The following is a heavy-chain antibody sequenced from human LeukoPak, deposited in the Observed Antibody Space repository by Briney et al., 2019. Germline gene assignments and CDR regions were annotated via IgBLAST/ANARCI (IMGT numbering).Heavy chain of an antibody. D-gene: IGHD3-22*01. CDR2: IYYSGST. J-gene: IGHJ4*02. V-gene: IGHV4-59*01. Sequence: SETPSLTCTVSGGSISSYYWSWIRQPPGKGLEWIGYIYYSGSTNYNPSLKSRVTISVDTSKNQFSLKLSSVTAADTAVYYCARDSGYYDLDYWGQGTLVTVSS. CDR1: GGSISSYY. CDR3: ARDSGYYDLDY.